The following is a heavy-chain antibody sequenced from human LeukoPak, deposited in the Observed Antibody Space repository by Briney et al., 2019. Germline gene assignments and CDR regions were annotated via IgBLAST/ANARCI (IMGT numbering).Heavy chain of an antibody. Sequence: GGPLRLSCAASGFTFTSYWMTWVRQPPGKGLEWVATIKEDGSVKYYVDSVKGRFTISRDNAENSLYLQMNSLRADDTAVYYCARNPWQCDYWGQGTLVTVSS. CDR1: GFTFTSYW. J-gene: IGHJ4*02. CDR2: IKEDGSVK. CDR3: ARNPWQCDY. V-gene: IGHV3-7*01.